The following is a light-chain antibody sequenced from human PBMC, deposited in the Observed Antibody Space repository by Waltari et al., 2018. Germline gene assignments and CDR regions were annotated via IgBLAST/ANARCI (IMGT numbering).Light chain of an antibody. V-gene: IGKV3-20*01. CDR1: QSVNNNY. CDR2: GAS. J-gene: IGKJ2*01. CDR3: QQHATSPYT. Sequence: CRASQSVNNNYLAWYQQKPGQAPKLLIYGASSRATGIPDRISGSGSGTDFTLTLSSLEPEDVAVYYCQQHATSPYTFGQGTKVEIK.